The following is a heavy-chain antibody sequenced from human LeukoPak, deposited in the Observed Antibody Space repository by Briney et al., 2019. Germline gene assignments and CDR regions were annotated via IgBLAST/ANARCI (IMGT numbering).Heavy chain of an antibody. J-gene: IGHJ4*02. CDR2: ISGSGGST. V-gene: IGHV3-23*01. D-gene: IGHD6-19*01. CDR3: AKWRDSSGWYYFDY. CDR1: GFTFSSYA. Sequence: GGSLRLSCAASGFTFSSYAMSWVRQAPGKGLEWVSAISGSGGSTYYADSVKGRFTISRDNSKNTLYLQMNSLGAEDAAVYYCAKWRDSSGWYYFDYWGQGTLVTVSS.